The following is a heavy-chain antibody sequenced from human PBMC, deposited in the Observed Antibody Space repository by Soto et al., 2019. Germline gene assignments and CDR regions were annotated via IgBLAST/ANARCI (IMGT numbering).Heavy chain of an antibody. CDR2: IYYSGST. J-gene: IGHJ1*01. CDR1: GGSISSSSYY. Sequence: SETLSLTCTVSGGSISSSSYYWGWIRQPPGKGLEWIGSIYYSGSTYYNPSLKSRVTISVDTSKNQFSLKLSSVTAADTAVYYCASHPGSSSAEYFQHWGQGTLVTVSS. D-gene: IGHD6-6*01. CDR3: ASHPGSSSAEYFQH. V-gene: IGHV4-39*01.